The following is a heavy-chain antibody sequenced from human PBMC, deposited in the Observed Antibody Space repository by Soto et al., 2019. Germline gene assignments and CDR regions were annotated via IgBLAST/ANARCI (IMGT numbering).Heavy chain of an antibody. J-gene: IGHJ6*02. V-gene: IGHV3-30-3*01. CDR3: ARDMLEMATMSPYYYCGMDA. CDR2: ISYDGSNK. CDR1: GFTFSSYA. D-gene: IGHD5-12*01. Sequence: LRLSCAASGFTFSSYAMHWVRQAPGKGLEWVAVISYDGSNKYYADSVKGRFTISRDNSKNTLYLQMNSLRAEDTAVYYCARDMLEMATMSPYYYCGMDAWGQGTTVTVSS.